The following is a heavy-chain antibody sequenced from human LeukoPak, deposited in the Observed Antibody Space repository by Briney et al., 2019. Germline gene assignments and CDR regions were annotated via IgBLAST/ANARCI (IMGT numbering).Heavy chain of an antibody. D-gene: IGHD1-26*01. Sequence: GGSLRLSCAASGFTFDDYGMSWVRQAPGKGLVWVARINSDGTGIIYADSVKGRFTISRDNAKNTLFLQMNSLRAEDTAVYYCARDRYYSVDYWGQGTLVTVSS. J-gene: IGHJ4*02. CDR3: ARDRYYSVDY. V-gene: IGHV3-74*01. CDR1: GFTFDDYG. CDR2: INSDGTGI.